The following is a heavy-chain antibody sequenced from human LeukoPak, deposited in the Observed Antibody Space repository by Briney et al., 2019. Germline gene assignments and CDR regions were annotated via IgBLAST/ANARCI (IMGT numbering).Heavy chain of an antibody. V-gene: IGHV1-3*01. CDR2: INAGYCNT. Sequence: ASVKVSCKSSGYIFTSYAMHWVRQARGQRLEWMGWINAGYCNTKYSQKLRGRVTITRDTSASTAYMELSSLRSEDTAVYYCARDRSGLWFGELMTGSFFHYWRQGTLVTVPS. CDR1: GYIFTSYA. CDR3: ARDRSGLWFGELMTGSFFHY. D-gene: IGHD3-10*01. J-gene: IGHJ4*02.